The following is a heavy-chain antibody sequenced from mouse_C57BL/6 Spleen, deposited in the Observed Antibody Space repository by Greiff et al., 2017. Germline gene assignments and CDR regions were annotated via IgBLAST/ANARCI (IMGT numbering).Heavy chain of an antibody. Sequence: EVQLVESGGGLVQPKGSLKLSCAASGFSFNTYAMNWVRQAPGKGLEWVARIRSKSNNYATYYADSVKDRFTISRDDSESMLYLQMNNLKTEDTAMYYCVRHEGYDYDGDRFAYWGQGTLVTVSA. CDR2: IRSKSNNYAT. CDR3: VRHEGYDYDGDRFAY. D-gene: IGHD2-4*01. J-gene: IGHJ3*01. CDR1: GFSFNTYA. V-gene: IGHV10-1*01.